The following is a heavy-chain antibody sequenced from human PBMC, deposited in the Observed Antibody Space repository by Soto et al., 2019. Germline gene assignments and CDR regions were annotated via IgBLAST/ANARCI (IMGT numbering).Heavy chain of an antibody. CDR2: IWYDGSNK. J-gene: IGHJ4*02. CDR1: EFTFSSYG. Sequence: QVQLVESGGGVVQPGRSLRLSCAASEFTFSSYGMHCVRQAPGKGLEWVAVIWYDGSNKYYADSVKGRFTISRDNSKNTLYLQMNSLRAEDTAVYYCARSFQFVRGVDYWGQGTLVTVPS. V-gene: IGHV3-33*01. CDR3: ARSFQFVRGVDY. D-gene: IGHD3-10*01.